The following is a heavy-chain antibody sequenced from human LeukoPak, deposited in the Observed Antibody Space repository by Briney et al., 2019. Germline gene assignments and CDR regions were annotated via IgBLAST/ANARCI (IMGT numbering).Heavy chain of an antibody. J-gene: IGHJ3*02. D-gene: IGHD4-17*01. Sequence: GGSLRLSCAASGFTFSSYGMHWVRQAPGKGLEWVAFIRYDGSNKYYADSVKGRFTISRDNSKNTLYLQMNSLGAEDTAVYYCAKERRADGDYISAFDIWGQGTMVTVSS. V-gene: IGHV3-30*02. CDR1: GFTFSSYG. CDR2: IRYDGSNK. CDR3: AKERRADGDYISAFDI.